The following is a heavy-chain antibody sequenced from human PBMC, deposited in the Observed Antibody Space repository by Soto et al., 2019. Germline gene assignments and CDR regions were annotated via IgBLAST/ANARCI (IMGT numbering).Heavy chain of an antibody. D-gene: IGHD4-17*01. CDR3: AHREGDHGDYNNWFDP. V-gene: IGHV2-5*02. Sequence: QITLKESGPTLVKPTQTLTLTCTFSGFSLSTSGVGVGWIRQPPGKALEWLALIYWDDDKRYSPSLKSRLTITKDTAKTQVVLTMTNMDPVDTATYYCAHREGDHGDYNNWFDPWGQGTLVTVSS. CDR1: GFSLSTSGVG. CDR2: IYWDDDK. J-gene: IGHJ5*02.